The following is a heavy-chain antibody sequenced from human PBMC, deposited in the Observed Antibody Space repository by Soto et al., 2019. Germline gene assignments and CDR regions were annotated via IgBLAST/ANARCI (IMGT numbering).Heavy chain of an antibody. Sequence: ASVKVSCKASGYSFTNYPMHWVRQAPGQSLEWVGWITSGNGDTKYSQRFQGRVSITRDTSAGTTYMELSSLTSEDTAVYYCARTYGDYIRYFDYWGQGXLVTVSS. CDR3: ARTYGDYIRYFDY. D-gene: IGHD4-17*01. J-gene: IGHJ4*02. V-gene: IGHV1-3*01. CDR1: GYSFTNYP. CDR2: ITSGNGDT.